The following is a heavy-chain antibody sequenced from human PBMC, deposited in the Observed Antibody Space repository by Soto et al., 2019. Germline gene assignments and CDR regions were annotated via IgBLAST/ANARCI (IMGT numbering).Heavy chain of an antibody. J-gene: IGHJ6*02. CDR1: GYTFTGYY. Sequence: ASVKVSCKASGYTFTGYYMHWVRQAPGQGLEWMGWINPNSGGTNYAQKFQGWVTMTRDTSISTAYMELSRLRSDDTAVYYCAREYYDFWSGRYGMDVWGQGTTVTVSS. D-gene: IGHD3-3*01. V-gene: IGHV1-2*04. CDR2: INPNSGGT. CDR3: AREYYDFWSGRYGMDV.